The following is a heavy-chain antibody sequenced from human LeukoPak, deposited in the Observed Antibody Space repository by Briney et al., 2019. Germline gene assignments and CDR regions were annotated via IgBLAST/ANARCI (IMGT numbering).Heavy chain of an antibody. D-gene: IGHD6-19*01. Sequence: GGSLRLSCAASGFTFSSYAMSWVRQAPGKGLEWVSAISGSGGSTYYADSVKGRFTISRDNSKNTLYLQMNSLGAEDTAVYYCAKDLIRAVAGPPNLIGYFDLWGRGTLVTVSS. V-gene: IGHV3-23*01. CDR2: ISGSGGST. CDR3: AKDLIRAVAGPPNLIGYFDL. CDR1: GFTFSSYA. J-gene: IGHJ2*01.